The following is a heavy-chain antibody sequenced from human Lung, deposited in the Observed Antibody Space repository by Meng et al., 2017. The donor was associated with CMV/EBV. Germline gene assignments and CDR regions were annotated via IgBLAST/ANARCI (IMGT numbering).Heavy chain of an antibody. Sequence: VKVXCKXSGYTFTDYYMHWVRQAPGQGLEWMGWINPNSGGTNYAQKFHDRVTMTRDTSISTAYMELRRLTSDDSAVYYCATLPPVAARYYYNGFDVWGQGTTVTVSS. CDR1: GYTFTDYY. CDR3: ATLPPVAARYYYNGFDV. CDR2: INPNSGGT. V-gene: IGHV1-2*02. J-gene: IGHJ6*02. D-gene: IGHD6-19*01.